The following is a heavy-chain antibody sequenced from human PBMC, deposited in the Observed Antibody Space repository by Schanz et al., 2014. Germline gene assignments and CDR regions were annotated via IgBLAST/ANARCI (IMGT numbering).Heavy chain of an antibody. J-gene: IGHJ4*02. CDR3: ARIGGSVFDY. D-gene: IGHD3-10*01. V-gene: IGHV3-48*04. CDR2: IGNGGVTI. CDR1: GFTFSSYG. Sequence: VQLVESGGGVVQPGRSLRLSCAASGFTFSSYGMHWVRQAPGRGLEWVSYIGNGGVTIYYADSVKGRFTISRDNSKNSLYLQMNSLRAEDTAVYYCARIGGSVFDYGAQGTLVTVSS.